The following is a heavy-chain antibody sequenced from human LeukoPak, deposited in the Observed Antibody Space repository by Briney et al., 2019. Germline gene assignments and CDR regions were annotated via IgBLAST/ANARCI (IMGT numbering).Heavy chain of an antibody. CDR1: GFTFSSYG. Sequence: PGGSLRLSCAASGFTFSSYGMHWVRQAPGKGLERVAVISYDGSNKYYADSVNGRFTISRDNSENTLYLQMNGLTAEDTAMYYCARDSYQDYYGRFDPWGQGTLVTVTS. CDR2: ISYDGSNK. V-gene: IGHV3-30*03. D-gene: IGHD3-10*01. J-gene: IGHJ5*02. CDR3: ARDSYQDYYGRFDP.